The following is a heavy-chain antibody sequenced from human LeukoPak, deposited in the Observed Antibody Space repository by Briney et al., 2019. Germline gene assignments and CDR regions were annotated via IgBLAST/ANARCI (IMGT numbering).Heavy chain of an antibody. Sequence: PSQTLSLTCVISGDSISSKTAAWNWIRQSPSRGLEWLGKTYYRSKWFNDYADSVKGRITINPDTSKNQISLQVNSVTPGDTALYYCVREGPAFDIWGQGTMVTVSS. CDR3: VREGPAFDI. CDR1: GDSISSKTAA. V-gene: IGHV6-1*01. CDR2: TYYRSKWFN. J-gene: IGHJ3*02.